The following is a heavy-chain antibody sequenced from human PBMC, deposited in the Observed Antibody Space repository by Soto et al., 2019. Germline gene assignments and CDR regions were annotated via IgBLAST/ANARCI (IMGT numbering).Heavy chain of an antibody. Sequence: QVQLMQSGAEVKKPGASVKVSCKPSGYTFSSYGIAWVRQAPGQGLEWMGWINIYKGNTNYAQKFQDRVTMTTDTSTRTVYMELRSLGSDETAVYYCARERGGYAYGDYWGQGTLVTVSS. V-gene: IGHV1-18*01. CDR3: ARERGGYAYGDY. CDR1: GYTFSSYG. J-gene: IGHJ4*02. D-gene: IGHD3-16*01. CDR2: INIYKGNT.